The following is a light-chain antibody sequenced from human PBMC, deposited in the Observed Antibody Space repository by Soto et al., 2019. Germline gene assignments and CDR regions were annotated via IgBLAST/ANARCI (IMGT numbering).Light chain of an antibody. CDR2: DTS. V-gene: IGKV3-15*01. Sequence: IVLTQSPATLSVSPGERATLSCRASQSVSSLLAWYQQKPRQAPRLLIYDTSTRATGIPARFSGSGSGTDFTLTISSLQSEDFAVYYCQQYETSSPTFGQGTKVDIK. CDR1: QSVSSL. J-gene: IGKJ1*01. CDR3: QQYETSSPT.